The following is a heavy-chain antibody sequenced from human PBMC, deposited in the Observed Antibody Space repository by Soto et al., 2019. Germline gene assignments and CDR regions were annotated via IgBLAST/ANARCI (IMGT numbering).Heavy chain of an antibody. V-gene: IGHV1-69*02. CDR2: INPILSMS. CDR3: ASSYGSGYRAFDY. Sequence: QVQLVQSGAEVKKPGSSVRVSCKASGDTFTCYSINWVRQAPGLGLEWMGRINPILSMSNYAQRFQGRVTLTADKSTRTAYMGLSSLRDEETAMYYCASSYGSGYRAFDYWGKGALVTVPS. J-gene: IGHJ4*02. D-gene: IGHD3-10*01. CDR1: GDTFTCYS.